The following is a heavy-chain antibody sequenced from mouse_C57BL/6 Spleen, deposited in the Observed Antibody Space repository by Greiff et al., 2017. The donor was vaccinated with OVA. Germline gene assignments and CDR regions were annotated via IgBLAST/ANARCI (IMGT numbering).Heavy chain of an antibody. V-gene: IGHV5-4*01. CDR3: ARDPPYGKDAMDY. Sequence: EVQLQESGGGLVKPGGSLKLSCAASGFTFSSYAMSWVRQTPEKRLEWVATISDGGSYTYYPDNVKGRFTISRDNAKNNLYLQMSHLKSEDTAMYYCARDPPYGKDAMDYWGQGTSVTVSS. J-gene: IGHJ4*01. D-gene: IGHD2-1*01. CDR1: GFTFSSYA. CDR2: ISDGGSYT.